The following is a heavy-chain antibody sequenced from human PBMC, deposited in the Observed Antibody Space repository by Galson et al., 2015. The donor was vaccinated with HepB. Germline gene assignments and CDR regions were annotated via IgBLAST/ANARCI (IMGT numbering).Heavy chain of an antibody. CDR1: GFTFSSYA. CDR3: AKDKVLWTGDGFDI. V-gene: IGHV3-23*01. J-gene: IGHJ3*02. D-gene: IGHD2-21*01. Sequence: SLRLSCAASGFTFSSYAMSWVRQAPGKGLEWVSGISGSGDTTYYADSVKGRFTISRDNSKNTLYLEMNSLRAEDTALYYCAKDKVLWTGDGFDIWGRGTMVTVSS. CDR2: ISGSGDTT.